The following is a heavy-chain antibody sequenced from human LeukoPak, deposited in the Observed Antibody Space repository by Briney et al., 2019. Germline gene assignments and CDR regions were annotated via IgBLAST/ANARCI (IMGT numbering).Heavy chain of an antibody. CDR2: IRYDGSNK. V-gene: IGHV3-30*02. J-gene: IGHJ4*02. D-gene: IGHD6-13*01. CDR1: GFTFSSYG. Sequence: GGSLRLSCAASGFTFSSYGMHWVRQAPGKGLEWVAFIRYDGSNKYYADSVKGRFTISRDNSKNTLYLQMNSLRAEDTAVYYCARDHDPIAAAGPFDYWGQGTLVTVSS. CDR3: ARDHDPIAAAGPFDY.